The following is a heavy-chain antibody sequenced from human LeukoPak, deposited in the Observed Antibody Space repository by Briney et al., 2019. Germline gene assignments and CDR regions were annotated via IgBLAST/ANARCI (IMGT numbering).Heavy chain of an antibody. V-gene: IGHV3-23*01. J-gene: IGHJ6*03. CDR3: ARGSPITIFGVLIPYYMDV. Sequence: GGSLRLSCAASGFTFSSYAMSWVRQAPGKGLEWVSAISGSGGSTYYADSVKGRFTISRDNSKNTLYLQMNSLRAEDTAVYYCARGSPITIFGVLIPYYMDVWGKGTTVTVSS. CDR1: GFTFSSYA. D-gene: IGHD3-3*01. CDR2: ISGSGGST.